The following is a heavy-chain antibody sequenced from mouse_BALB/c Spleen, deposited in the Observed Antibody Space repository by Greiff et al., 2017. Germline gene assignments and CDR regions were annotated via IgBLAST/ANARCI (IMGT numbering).Heavy chain of an antibody. V-gene: IGHV1S26*01. CDR3: ARKGATEEFAY. Sequence: QVQLQQSGAELVKPGASVKMSCKASGYTFTSYWMHWVKQRPGQGLEWIGYINPSTGYTEYNQKFKDKATLTADKSSSTAYMQLSSLTSEDSAVYYCARKGATEEFAYWGQGTLVTVSA. CDR2: INPSTGYT. D-gene: IGHD3-1*01. CDR1: GYTFTSYW. J-gene: IGHJ3*01.